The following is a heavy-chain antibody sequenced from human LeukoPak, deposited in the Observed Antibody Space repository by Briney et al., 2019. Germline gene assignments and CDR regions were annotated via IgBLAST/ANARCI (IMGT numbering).Heavy chain of an antibody. D-gene: IGHD6-19*01. J-gene: IGHJ4*02. Sequence: PGGSLRLSCAASGFTLSASPMSWVRQAPGKGLEWVSVINTDRSTYYADSVKGRFTISRDNSKSTVYLQMDSLSAEDTAEYYCAGRGGAVAGTLDYWGQGALVTVSS. CDR2: INTDRST. V-gene: IGHV3-23*01. CDR3: AGRGGAVAGTLDY. CDR1: GFTLSASP.